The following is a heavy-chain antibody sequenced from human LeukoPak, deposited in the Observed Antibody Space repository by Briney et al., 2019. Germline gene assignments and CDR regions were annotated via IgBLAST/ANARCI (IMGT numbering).Heavy chain of an antibody. V-gene: IGHV1-2*02. J-gene: IGHJ3*02. CDR1: GYTFADYY. D-gene: IGHD3-22*01. Sequence: GASVKVSCKASGYTFADYYLHWVRQAPGQGLEWMGCIDPNSGGTKYPQKFQGRVTMTRDTSISTAYMELSRLRSDDTAMFYYAREYYDRSGRKHAFENWGQGTMVTVSS. CDR3: AREYYDRSGRKHAFEN. CDR2: IDPNSGGT.